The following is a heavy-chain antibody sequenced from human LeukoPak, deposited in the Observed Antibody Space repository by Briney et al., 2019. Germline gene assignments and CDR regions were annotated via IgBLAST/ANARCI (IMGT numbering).Heavy chain of an antibody. J-gene: IGHJ4*02. V-gene: IGHV3-23*01. CDR3: AILPRRGYCSSTSCYAVDY. CDR2: IRGSGGST. Sequence: GGSLRLSCAASGFTFSSYAMSWVRQAPGKGLEWVSAIRGSGGSTYYADSVKGRFTISRDNSKNTLYLQMNSLRAEDTAVYYCAILPRRGYCSSTSCYAVDYWGQGTLVTVSS. CDR1: GFTFSSYA. D-gene: IGHD2-2*01.